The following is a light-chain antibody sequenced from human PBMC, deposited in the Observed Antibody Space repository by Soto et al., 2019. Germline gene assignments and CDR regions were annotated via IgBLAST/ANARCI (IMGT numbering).Light chain of an antibody. Sequence: QSVLTQPASVSGSPGQSITISCTGTSSDVGGYNYVSWYQSHPGEAPKLIIYDVSNRPSGVSDRFSGSKSGNTASLTISGLQAEDEADYYCSSYTSSSSYVSGTGTKATVL. J-gene: IGLJ1*01. CDR2: DVS. CDR1: SSDVGGYNY. CDR3: SSYTSSSSYV. V-gene: IGLV2-14*03.